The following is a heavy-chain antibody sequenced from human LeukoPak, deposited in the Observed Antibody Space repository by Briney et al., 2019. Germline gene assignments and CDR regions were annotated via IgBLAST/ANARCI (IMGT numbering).Heavy chain of an antibody. J-gene: IGHJ4*02. D-gene: IGHD3-10*01. V-gene: IGHV1-69*04. CDR2: IIPILGIA. CDR1: GGTFSSYA. CDR3: ARDQGLLLNRYFGSGSYTGY. Sequence: SVKVSCKASGGTFSSYAISWVRQAPGQGLEWMGRIIPILGIANYAQKFQGRVTITADKSTSTAYMELSSLRSEDTAVYYCARDQGLLLNRYFGSGSYTGYWGQGTLVTVS.